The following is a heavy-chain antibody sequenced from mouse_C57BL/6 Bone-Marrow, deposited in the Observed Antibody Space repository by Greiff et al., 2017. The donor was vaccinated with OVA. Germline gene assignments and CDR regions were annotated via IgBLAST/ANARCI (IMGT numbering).Heavy chain of an antibody. CDR2: INPGSGGT. D-gene: IGHD2-4*01. Sequence: VKLQESGAELVRPGTSVKVSCKASGYAFTNYLIEWVKQRPGQGLEWIGVINPGSGGTNYNEKFTGKATLTADKSSITAYMQLSSLTSEDSAVYFCARWDYDVGDWYFDVWGTGTTVTVSS. CDR1: GYAFTNYL. J-gene: IGHJ1*03. CDR3: ARWDYDVGDWYFDV. V-gene: IGHV1-54*01.